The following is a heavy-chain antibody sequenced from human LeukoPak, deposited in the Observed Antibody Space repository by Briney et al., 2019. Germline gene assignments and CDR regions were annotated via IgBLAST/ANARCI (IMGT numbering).Heavy chain of an antibody. CDR1: GYTFASYY. CDR3: ARARRYFDWLFHYYYYMDV. D-gene: IGHD3-9*01. Sequence: ASVKVSCKASGYTFASYYMHWVRQAPGQGLEWMGIINPSGGSTSYAQKFQGRVTMTTDTSTSTAYMELRSLRSDDTAVYYCARARRYFDWLFHYYYYMDVWGKGTTVTISS. CDR2: INPSGGST. V-gene: IGHV1-46*01. J-gene: IGHJ6*03.